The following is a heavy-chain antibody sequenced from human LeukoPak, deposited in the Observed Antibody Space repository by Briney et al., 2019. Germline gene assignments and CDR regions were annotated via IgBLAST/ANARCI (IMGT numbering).Heavy chain of an antibody. J-gene: IGHJ4*02. Sequence: NSGGSLRLSCAASGFTFSDYYMRWIRQAPGKGLEWVSHISSSGSTIYYADSVKGRFTISRDNAKNSLYLQMDSLRAEDTAVYYCARGLSGYTAMGAYWGQGTLVTVSS. CDR3: ARGLSGYTAMGAY. CDR1: GFTFSDYY. V-gene: IGHV3-11*01. CDR2: ISSSGSTI. D-gene: IGHD5-18*01.